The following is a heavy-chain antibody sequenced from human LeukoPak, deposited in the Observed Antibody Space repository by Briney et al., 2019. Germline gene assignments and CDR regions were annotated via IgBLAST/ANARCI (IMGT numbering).Heavy chain of an antibody. V-gene: IGHV4-39*01. CDR1: GGSISSSSYY. CDR2: IYYTGST. J-gene: IGHJ4*02. Sequence: SETLSLTCTVSGGSISSSSYYWGWIRQPPGKGLEWVGSIYYTGSTYCNPSLKSRVTISVDTSKNQLSLKLSSVTAAETAVYYCARGRRGDYWGQGTLVTVSS. CDR3: ARGRRGDY.